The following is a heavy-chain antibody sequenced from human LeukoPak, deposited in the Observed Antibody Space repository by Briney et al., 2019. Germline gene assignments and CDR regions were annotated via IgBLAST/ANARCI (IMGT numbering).Heavy chain of an antibody. CDR3: ARDKMTTVTTFDY. CDR2: ISSSGSTI. D-gene: IGHD4-17*01. CDR1: GFTFSDYY. V-gene: IGHV3-11*04. J-gene: IGHJ4*02. Sequence: GGSLRLSCAASGFTFSDYYMSSIRQAPGKGLEWVSYISSSGSTIYYADSVKGRFTISRDNAKNSLYLQMNSLRAEDTAVYYCARDKMTTVTTFDYWGQGTLVTVSS.